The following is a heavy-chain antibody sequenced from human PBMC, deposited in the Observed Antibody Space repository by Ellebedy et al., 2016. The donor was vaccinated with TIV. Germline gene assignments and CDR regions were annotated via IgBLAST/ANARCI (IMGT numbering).Heavy chain of an antibody. D-gene: IGHD2-2*01. Sequence: GESLKISXAASGFTFSSYSMNWVRQAPGKGLEWVSYISSSSSTIYYADSVKGRFTISRDNAKNSLYLQMNSLRAEDTAVYYCARIGGFCSSTSCYFPIYYYYGMDVWGQGTTVTVSS. CDR3: ARIGGFCSSTSCYFPIYYYYGMDV. CDR2: ISSSSSTI. CDR1: GFTFSSYS. V-gene: IGHV3-48*04. J-gene: IGHJ6*02.